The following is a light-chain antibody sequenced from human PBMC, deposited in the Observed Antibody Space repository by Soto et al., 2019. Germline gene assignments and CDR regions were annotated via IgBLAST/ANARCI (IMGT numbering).Light chain of an antibody. CDR3: QHYNSYSPA. CDR1: QSISGW. V-gene: IGKV1-5*01. CDR2: DAS. Sequence: DIQMTQSPSTLSASVGDRVTITCRASQSISGWLAWYQRKPGKAPKLLIFDASSLESGVPSRFSGSVSGTEFTLTISSLQPDDFATYYCQHYNSYSPAFGQGTKVEIK. J-gene: IGKJ1*01.